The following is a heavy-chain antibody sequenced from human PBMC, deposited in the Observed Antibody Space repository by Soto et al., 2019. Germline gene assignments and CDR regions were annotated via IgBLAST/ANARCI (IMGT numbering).Heavy chain of an antibody. CDR3: AIGWYYGSGSHDY. V-gene: IGHV4-34*01. Sequence: SETLSLTCAVYGGSFSGYYWSWIRQPPGKGLEWIGEINHSGSTNYNPSLKSRVTISVDTSKNQFSLKLSSVTAADTAVYYCAIGWYYGSGSHDYCGQGTLVTVS. CDR1: GGSFSGYY. J-gene: IGHJ4*02. D-gene: IGHD3-10*01. CDR2: INHSGST.